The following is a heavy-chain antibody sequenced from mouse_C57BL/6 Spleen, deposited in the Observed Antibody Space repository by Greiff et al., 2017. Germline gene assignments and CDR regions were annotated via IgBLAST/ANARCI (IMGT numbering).Heavy chain of an antibody. D-gene: IGHD1-1*01. CDR1: GYTFTSYW. CDR2: IDPNSGGT. J-gene: IGHJ1*03. Sequence: VKLLQPGAELVKPGASVKLSCKASGYTFTSYWMPWVKQRPGRGLEWIGRIDPNSGGTKYNEKFKSKATLTVDKPSSTAYMQLSSLTSEDSAVYDCARCPRSSHWYFDVWGTGTTVTVSS. CDR3: ARCPRSSHWYFDV. V-gene: IGHV1-72*01.